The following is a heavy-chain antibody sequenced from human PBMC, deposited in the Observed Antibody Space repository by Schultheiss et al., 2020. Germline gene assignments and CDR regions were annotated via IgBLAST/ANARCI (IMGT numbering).Heavy chain of an antibody. D-gene: IGHD3-22*01. CDR3: AHFQSGYFHY. CDR2: IDWDGDQ. CDR1: GFSLSTSGMC. J-gene: IGHJ4*02. Sequence: SGPTLVKPTETLTLTCTFSGFSLSTSGMCVSWIRQPPGKALEWLARIDWDGDQYYSTSLGTRLTISKDTSKNEVVLTMTDMDPVDTATYYCAHFQSGYFHYWGQGTLVTVSS. V-gene: IGHV2-70*12.